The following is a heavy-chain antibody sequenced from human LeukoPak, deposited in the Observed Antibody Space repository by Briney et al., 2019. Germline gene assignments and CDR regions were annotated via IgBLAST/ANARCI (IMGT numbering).Heavy chain of an antibody. CDR2: INHSGST. V-gene: IGHV4-34*01. CDR3: ARGARRIILWFGERFDP. Sequence: SETLSLTCAAYGGSFSGYYWSWIRQPPGKGLEWIGEINHSGSTNYNPSLKSRVTISVDTSKNQFSLKLSSVTAADTAVYYCARGARRIILWFGERFDPWGQGTLVTVSS. CDR1: GGSFSGYY. J-gene: IGHJ5*02. D-gene: IGHD3-10*01.